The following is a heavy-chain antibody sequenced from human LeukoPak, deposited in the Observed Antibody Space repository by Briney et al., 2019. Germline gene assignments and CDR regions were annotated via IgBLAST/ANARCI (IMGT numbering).Heavy chain of an antibody. J-gene: IGHJ4*02. Sequence: GRSLRLSCAASGFTFSSYGMHWVRQAPGKGLEWVAVISDDGSNKYYVDSVKGRFTISRDNSKNTLYLQMNSLRAEDTAVYYCARLRGYSYGYLDYWGQGTLVTVSS. D-gene: IGHD5-18*01. CDR2: ISDDGSNK. CDR1: GFTFSSYG. CDR3: ARLRGYSYGYLDY. V-gene: IGHV3-30*03.